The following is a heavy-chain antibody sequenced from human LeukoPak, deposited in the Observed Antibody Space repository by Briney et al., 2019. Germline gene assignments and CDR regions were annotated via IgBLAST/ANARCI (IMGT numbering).Heavy chain of an antibody. D-gene: IGHD1-26*01. V-gene: IGHV3-21*04. CDR3: AKSAIVGATYRGNY. J-gene: IGHJ4*02. CDR2: ISRSSSYI. Sequence: GGSQRLSCAASGFTFSSYSMNWVRQAPGKGLEWVSSISRSSSYIYYADSVKGRFTISRDNSKNTLYLQMNSLRDEDTAVYYCAKSAIVGATYRGNYWGQGTLVTVSS. CDR1: GFTFSSYS.